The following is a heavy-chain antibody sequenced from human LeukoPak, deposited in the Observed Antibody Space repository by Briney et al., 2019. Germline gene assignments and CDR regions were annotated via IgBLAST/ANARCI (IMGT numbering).Heavy chain of an antibody. CDR3: ARVKGGIAAAGNYFDY. Sequence: GGSLRLSCAASGFAFSSYAMHWVRQGPGKGLEWAALVSYDGGSKYYADSVKGRITISRDNSKNTLHLQMNSLRTEDTAVYYCARVKGGIAAAGNYFDYWGQGTLVTVSS. J-gene: IGHJ4*02. CDR1: GFAFSSYA. CDR2: VSYDGGSK. D-gene: IGHD6-13*01. V-gene: IGHV3-30-3*01.